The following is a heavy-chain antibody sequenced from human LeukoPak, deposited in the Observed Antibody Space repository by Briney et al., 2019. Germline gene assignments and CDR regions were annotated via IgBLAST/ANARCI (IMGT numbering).Heavy chain of an antibody. D-gene: IGHD6-25*01. CDR3: AKGSAAGRPYYFDY. Sequence: GGSLRLSCAVSGFTFSSYWMHWVRQAPGKGLEWVSAITESGGGTYNADSVKGRFTISRDNSKKTLFLQMNSLRAEDTAIYYCAKGSAAGRPYYFDYWGQGTLVTVSS. CDR2: ITESGGGT. J-gene: IGHJ4*02. V-gene: IGHV3-23*01. CDR1: GFTFSSYW.